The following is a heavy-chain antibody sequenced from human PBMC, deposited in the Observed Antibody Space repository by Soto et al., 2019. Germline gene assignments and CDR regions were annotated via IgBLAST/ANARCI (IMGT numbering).Heavy chain of an antibody. CDR2: MNPNSGNT. J-gene: IGHJ4*02. CDR1: GYTFTSYD. V-gene: IGHV1-8*01. D-gene: IGHD5-18*01. Sequence: QVQLVQSGAEVKKPGASVKVSCKASGYTFTSYDINWVRQATGQGLEWMGWMNPNSGNTGYAQKFQGRVTMTRTTSIRTAYMELSSLISEDTAVYYCARGSNSYGYVLDYWGQGTLVTVSS. CDR3: ARGSNSYGYVLDY.